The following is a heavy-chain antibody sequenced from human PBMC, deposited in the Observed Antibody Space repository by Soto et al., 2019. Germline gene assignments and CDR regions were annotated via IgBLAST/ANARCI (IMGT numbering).Heavy chain of an antibody. CDR3: AKDSYPTSYYYDSSGYSLDY. CDR2: ISCSGGST. Sequence: PGGSLRVSCAASGFTFSSYAMSWVRQAPGKGLEWVSAISCSGGSTYYADSVKGRFTISRDNSKNTLYLQMNSLRAEDTAVYYCAKDSYPTSYYYDSSGYSLDYWGQGTLVSVSS. CDR1: GFTFSSYA. J-gene: IGHJ4*02. V-gene: IGHV3-23*01. D-gene: IGHD3-22*01.